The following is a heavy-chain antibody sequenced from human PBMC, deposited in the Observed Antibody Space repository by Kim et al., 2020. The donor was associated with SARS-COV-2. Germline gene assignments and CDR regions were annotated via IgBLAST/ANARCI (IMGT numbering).Heavy chain of an antibody. CDR2: ISESGFI. V-gene: IGHV3-48*03. CDR1: GFTFSRYE. J-gene: IGHJ4*02. CDR3: ARDTYGDEDFDY. D-gene: IGHD4-17*01. Sequence: GGSLRLSCAASGFTFSRYEINWVRQAPGKGLEWVSYISESGFISYADSVKGRFTISRDNAKNSAYPQMSSLRAEDTGIYYCARDTYGDEDFDYWGQGTLV.